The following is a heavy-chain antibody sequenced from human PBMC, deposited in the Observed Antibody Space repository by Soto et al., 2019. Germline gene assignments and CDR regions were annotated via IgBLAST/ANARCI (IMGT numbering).Heavy chain of an antibody. V-gene: IGHV3-30*18. CDR2: ISYDGSNK. Sequence: GGSLRLSWAASGFTFSSYGMHWVSQAPGKGLEWVAVISYDGSNKYYTDSVKGLFTNTRDNSKNTLYLQMNSLRAEDTAVYYCAKHRGYSYAIDYWGQGTLVTVSS. J-gene: IGHJ4*02. CDR1: GFTFSSYG. D-gene: IGHD5-18*01. CDR3: AKHRGYSYAIDY.